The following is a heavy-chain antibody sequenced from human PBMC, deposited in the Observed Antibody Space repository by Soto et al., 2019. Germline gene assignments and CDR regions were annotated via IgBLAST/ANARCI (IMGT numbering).Heavy chain of an antibody. J-gene: IGHJ4*02. D-gene: IGHD5-18*01. CDR3: AKGDLDTSMAMAFDY. CDR2: ISYDGSNT. CDR1: GFTFRSYG. V-gene: IGHV3-30*18. Sequence: QVQLVESGGGVVQPGTSLRLSCAASGFTFRSYGLHWVRRAPGKGLEWVAVISYDGSNTFYTDSVKGRFTIFRDNFKNTLYLQMDSLRTEDTAVYYCAKGDLDTSMAMAFDYWGQGTLVTVSS.